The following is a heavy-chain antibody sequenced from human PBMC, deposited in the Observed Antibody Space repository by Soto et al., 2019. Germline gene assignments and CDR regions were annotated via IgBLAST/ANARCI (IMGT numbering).Heavy chain of an antibody. V-gene: IGHV5-51*01. CDR3: ARQGCSSTSCYNLGGGMDV. D-gene: IGHD2-2*02. J-gene: IGHJ6*01. CDR2: IYPGDSDT. CDR1: GYSFTSYW. Sequence: GESLTISCEVSGYSFTSYWIVWVLQMPGKGLEWMGIIYPGDSDTRYSPSFQGQVTISADKSISTAYLQWSSLKASDTAMYYCARQGCSSTSCYNLGGGMDVWGQGTTVTVSS.